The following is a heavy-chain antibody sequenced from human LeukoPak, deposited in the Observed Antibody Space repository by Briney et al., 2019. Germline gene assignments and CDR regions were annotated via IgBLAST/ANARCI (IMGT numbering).Heavy chain of an antibody. D-gene: IGHD3-16*01. Sequence: SETLSLTCAVYGGSFSGYYWSWIRQPPGKGLEWIGEINHSGSTNYNPSLKSRVTISVDTSKNQFSLKLSSVTAADTAVYYCARGHGDYVWGSYGYRNYYYYYMDVWGKGTTVTVSS. CDR3: ARGHGDYVWGSYGYRNYYYYYMDV. V-gene: IGHV4-34*01. CDR2: INHSGST. CDR1: GGSFSGYY. J-gene: IGHJ6*03.